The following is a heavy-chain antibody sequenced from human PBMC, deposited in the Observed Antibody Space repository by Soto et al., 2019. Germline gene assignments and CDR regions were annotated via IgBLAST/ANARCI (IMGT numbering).Heavy chain of an antibody. D-gene: IGHD6-19*01. CDR3: VTPTSDLQWLADGFDD. J-gene: IGHJ4*02. CDR2: ISYDGGNE. Sequence: QVQLVESGGGVVQPGRSLRLSCVASGFTFSRYAMHWVRQPPGKGLEWVAVISYDGGNEYYADSLKGRFTISRDNSKNTLYLQMNSLKPEDTAVYYCVTPTSDLQWLADGFDDWGQGTLVTFSS. CDR1: GFTFSRYA. V-gene: IGHV3-30*03.